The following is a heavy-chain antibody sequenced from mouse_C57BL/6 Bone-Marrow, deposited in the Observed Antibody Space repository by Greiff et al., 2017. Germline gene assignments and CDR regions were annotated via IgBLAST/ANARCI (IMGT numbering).Heavy chain of an antibody. CDR1: GYTFTSYW. CDR2: IYPSDSET. D-gene: IGHD1-1*01. Sequence: QVQLQQPGAELVRPGSSVKLSCKASGYTFTSYWMDWVKQRPGQGLEWIGNIYPSDSETHYNQKFKDKATLTVDTSSSTAYMQLSSLTSEDSAVYYCARGDVYYGSSYWYFDVWGTGTTVTVSS. V-gene: IGHV1-61*01. J-gene: IGHJ1*03. CDR3: ARGDVYYGSSYWYFDV.